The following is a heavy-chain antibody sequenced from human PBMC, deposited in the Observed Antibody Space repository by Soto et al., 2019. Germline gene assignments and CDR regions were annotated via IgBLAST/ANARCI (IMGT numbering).Heavy chain of an antibody. Sequence: EVQLLESGGGLVQPGGSLRLSCAASGFTFSSYAMSWVRQAPGKGLEWVSAISGSGGSTYYADSVKGRFTISRDNSKNTLYLQMKSLRAGDTAVYYCAKVVSRSRWHGGIDYWGQGTLVTVSS. CDR1: GFTFSSYA. CDR2: ISGSGGST. J-gene: IGHJ4*02. V-gene: IGHV3-23*01. D-gene: IGHD6-13*01. CDR3: AKVVSRSRWHGGIDY.